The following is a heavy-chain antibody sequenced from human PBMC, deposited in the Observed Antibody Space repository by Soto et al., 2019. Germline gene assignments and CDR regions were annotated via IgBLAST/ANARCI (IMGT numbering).Heavy chain of an antibody. CDR2: ISSSSSYI. D-gene: IGHD3-16*01. Sequence: GGSLRLSCAASGFTFSSYSMNWVRQAPGKGLEWVSSISSSSSYIYYADSVKGRFTISRDNAKNSLYLQMNSLRAEDTAVYYCARAHFGDGAFDIWGQGTMVTVSS. CDR3: ARAHFGDGAFDI. J-gene: IGHJ3*02. CDR1: GFTFSSYS. V-gene: IGHV3-21*01.